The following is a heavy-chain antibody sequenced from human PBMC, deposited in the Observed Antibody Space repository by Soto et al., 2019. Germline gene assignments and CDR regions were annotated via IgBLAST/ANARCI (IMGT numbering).Heavy chain of an antibody. D-gene: IGHD2-2*01. V-gene: IGHV4-61*08. CDR2: IYYIGST. CDR1: GSSINSSGYY. J-gene: IGHJ5*02. CDR3: ARGLRRQLLNWFDP. Sequence: PSETLSPTCTVSGSSINSSGYYWGWIRQPPGKGLEWIGYIYYIGSTNYNPSLKSRVTISVDTSKNQFSLKLSSVTAADTAVYYCARGLRRQLLNWFDPWGQGTLVTVSS.